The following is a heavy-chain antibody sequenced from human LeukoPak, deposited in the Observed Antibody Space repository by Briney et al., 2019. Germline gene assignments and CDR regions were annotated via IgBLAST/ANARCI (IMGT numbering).Heavy chain of an antibody. J-gene: IGHJ4*02. CDR3: ARDGAGYSSGWPYYFDY. Sequence: GGSLRLSCAASGFTFSSYSMNWVRQAPGKGLEWVSSISSSSSYIYYADSVKGLFTISRDNAKNSLYLQMNSLRAEDTAAYYCARDGAGYSSGWPYYFDYWGQGTLVTVSS. V-gene: IGHV3-21*01. CDR2: ISSSSSYI. CDR1: GFTFSSYS. D-gene: IGHD6-19*01.